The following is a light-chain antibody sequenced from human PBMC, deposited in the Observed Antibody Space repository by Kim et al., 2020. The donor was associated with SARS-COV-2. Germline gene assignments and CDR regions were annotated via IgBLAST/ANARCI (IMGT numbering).Light chain of an antibody. Sequence: DIQMTQSPSALSASVGDRVTITCRASQSISMWLAWYQQKAGKAPKLVVYDASSLESGVPSRFRGSGSGTEFTLTISSLQPDDFATYYCLQYNGNSYTFGQGTKGE. J-gene: IGKJ2*01. CDR3: LQYNGNSYT. V-gene: IGKV1-5*01. CDR2: DAS. CDR1: QSISMW.